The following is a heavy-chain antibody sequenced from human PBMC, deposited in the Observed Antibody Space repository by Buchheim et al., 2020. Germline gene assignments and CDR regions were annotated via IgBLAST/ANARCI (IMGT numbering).Heavy chain of an antibody. J-gene: IGHJ4*02. Sequence: QVQLVESGGGVVQPGRSLRLSCAASGFTFSSYAMHWVRQAPGKGLEWVAVISYDGSNKYYADSVKGRFTISRDNSKNTLYLQMNSLRAEDTAVYYCARDTIAAAGSFFDYWGQGTL. CDR2: ISYDGSNK. D-gene: IGHD6-13*01. V-gene: IGHV3-30*04. CDR1: GFTFSSYA. CDR3: ARDTIAAAGSFFDY.